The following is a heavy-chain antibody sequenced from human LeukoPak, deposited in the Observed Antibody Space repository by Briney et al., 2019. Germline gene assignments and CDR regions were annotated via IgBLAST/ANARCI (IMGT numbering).Heavy chain of an antibody. V-gene: IGHV3-53*01. D-gene: IGHD4-11*01. CDR2: IRDRGEA. Sequence: GGSLRLSCAVSGFRVSDYYMSWVRQAPGKGLEWVGLIRDRGEAFYADFARGRFAISRDESENTLYLQMNSLRADDTAVYYCARRSPVSTVTYYFDYWGQGTLVTVSS. CDR3: ARRSPVSTVTYYFDY. CDR1: GFRVSDYY. J-gene: IGHJ4*02.